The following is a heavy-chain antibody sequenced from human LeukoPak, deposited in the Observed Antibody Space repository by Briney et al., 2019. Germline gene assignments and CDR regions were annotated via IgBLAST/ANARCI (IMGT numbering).Heavy chain of an antibody. CDR1: GYTFTNYG. J-gene: IGHJ4*02. CDR2: ISAYNGNT. V-gene: IGHV1-18*01. D-gene: IGHD3-10*01. Sequence: GASVKVSCKASGYTFTNYGIIWVRQAPGQGLEWMGWISAYNGNTNYAQKLQGRVTMTTDTSTSTAYMELRSLRSDDTAVYYCARDPPRVTMVRGVNDYWGQGTLVTVSS. CDR3: ARDPPRVTMVRGVNDY.